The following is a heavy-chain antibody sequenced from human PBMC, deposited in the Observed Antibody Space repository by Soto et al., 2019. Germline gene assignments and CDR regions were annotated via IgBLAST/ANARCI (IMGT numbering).Heavy chain of an antibody. Sequence: QVQLQESGPGLVKPSETLSLTCTVSGASISGYYWSWIWKSAGKGLEWIGRIYATGTTDYNPSLKRRVMMTVDTSKKQFSLKLRSVTAADTAVYYCVRDGTKTLRDWFDPWGQGISVTVSS. J-gene: IGHJ5*02. CDR1: GASISGYY. V-gene: IGHV4-4*07. D-gene: IGHD1-1*01. CDR3: VRDGTKTLRDWFDP. CDR2: IYATGTT.